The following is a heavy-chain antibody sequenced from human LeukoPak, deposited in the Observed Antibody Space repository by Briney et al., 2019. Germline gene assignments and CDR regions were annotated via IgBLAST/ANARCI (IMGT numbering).Heavy chain of an antibody. Sequence: PSETLSLTCAVSRGSMSSGTYYWGWLRQSPGKGLEWIGSIYYSGSTIYNLSLKSRVTISVDTSKNHFSLKLTSVTDADTAVYYCARHLRGGSYGWFDPWGQGTLVIVSS. CDR2: IYYSGST. D-gene: IGHD1-26*01. J-gene: IGHJ5*02. CDR1: RGSMSSGTYY. CDR3: ARHLRGGSYGWFDP. V-gene: IGHV4-39*01.